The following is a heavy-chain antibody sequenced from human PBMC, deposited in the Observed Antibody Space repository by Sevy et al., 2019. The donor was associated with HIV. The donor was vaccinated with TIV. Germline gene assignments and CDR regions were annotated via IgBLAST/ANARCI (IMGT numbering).Heavy chain of an antibody. CDR3: ARQGATVTTLYALHI. Sequence: SETLTLTCTVSGDSISDYYWSWIRQPPGKGLEWIGYFYYGSGTTNYNPSLKSRVTISIDTSKNQFSLKVSSVTAADTAVYYCARQGATVTTLYALHIWGQGTMVTVSS. CDR2: FYYGSGTT. D-gene: IGHD4-4*01. V-gene: IGHV4-59*08. J-gene: IGHJ3*02. CDR1: GDSISDYY.